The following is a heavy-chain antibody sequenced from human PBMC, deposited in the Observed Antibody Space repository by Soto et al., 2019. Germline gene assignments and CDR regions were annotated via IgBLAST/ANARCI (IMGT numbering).Heavy chain of an antibody. D-gene: IGHD6-6*01. V-gene: IGHV1-46*01. Sequence: ASVKVSCKASVYTFTTYYMHWVRQAPGQGLEWMGIINPTGGSTNYAQRFQGRVTMTWDTSTSTVYMELSSLRSDDTAVYYCARAPYSSSSFFFDYWGQGTPVTVSS. CDR2: INPTGGST. CDR1: VYTFTTYY. J-gene: IGHJ4*02. CDR3: ARAPYSSSSFFFDY.